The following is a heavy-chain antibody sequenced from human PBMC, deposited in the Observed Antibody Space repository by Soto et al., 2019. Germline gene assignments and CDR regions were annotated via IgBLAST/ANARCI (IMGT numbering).Heavy chain of an antibody. J-gene: IGHJ6*02. Sequence: QVQLVQSGAEVKKPGSSVKVSCKASGGTFSSYTISWVRQAPGQGLEWMGGIIPIFGTANYAQKFQGRVTSTADESTSTGYMELISLRSEDTAVYYCETQGLPNYYYSAMDVWGQGTTVTVSS. CDR3: ETQGLPNYYYSAMDV. CDR2: IIPIFGTA. D-gene: IGHD5-18*01. V-gene: IGHV1-69*12. CDR1: GGTFSSYT.